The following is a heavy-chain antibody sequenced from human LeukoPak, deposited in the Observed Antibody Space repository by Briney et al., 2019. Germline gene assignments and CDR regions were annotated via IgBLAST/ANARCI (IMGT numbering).Heavy chain of an antibody. CDR2: INPNSGGT. D-gene: IGHD2-8*01. J-gene: IGHJ4*02. CDR1: GYTFTSYY. Sequence: ASVRVSCKASGYTFTSYYMHWVRQAPGQGLEWMGWINPNSGGTNYAQKFQGRVTMTRDTSISTAYMELSRLRSDDTAVYYCARLAFHCTNGVCYRRFDYWGQGTLVTVSS. V-gene: IGHV1-2*02. CDR3: ARLAFHCTNGVCYRRFDY.